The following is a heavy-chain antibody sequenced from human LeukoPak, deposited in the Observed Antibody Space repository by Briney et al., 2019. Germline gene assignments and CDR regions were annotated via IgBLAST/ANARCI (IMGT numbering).Heavy chain of an antibody. J-gene: IGHJ5*02. D-gene: IGHD6-13*01. CDR3: ARDQTRTAAPSSWFDP. V-gene: IGHV4-59*11. CDR2: MYYSGIT. Sequence: SETLSLTCTVSGDSISSHYWSWIRQPPGKGLEWIGYMYYSGITNYNPSLKSRVTISADTSKNQFSLRLTSVSAADTAVYYCARDQTRTAAPSSWFDPWGQGTLVTVSS. CDR1: GDSISSHY.